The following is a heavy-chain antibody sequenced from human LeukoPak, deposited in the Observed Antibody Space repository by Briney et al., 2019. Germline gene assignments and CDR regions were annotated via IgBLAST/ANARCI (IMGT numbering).Heavy chain of an antibody. CDR2: IRYDGSNK. V-gene: IGHV3-30*02. CDR1: GFSFSDYA. Sequence: GGSLRLSCAASGFSFSDYAIYWVRQTPGKGLEWVAFIRYDGSNKIYADSVKGRFTISRDNSKNTLYLQMNSLRAEDTAVYYCARAVVTGILTGAMDVWGKGTTVTVSS. D-gene: IGHD3-9*01. CDR3: ARAVVTGILTGAMDV. J-gene: IGHJ6*03.